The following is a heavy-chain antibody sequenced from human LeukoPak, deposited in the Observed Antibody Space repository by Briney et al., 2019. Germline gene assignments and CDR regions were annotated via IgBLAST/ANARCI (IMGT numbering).Heavy chain of an antibody. V-gene: IGHV3-7*01. J-gene: IGHJ4*02. CDR3: ARDTLGEGEDANYAVYYFDY. CDR2: IKQGGREK. Sequence: PGGSLRLSCAASGFTFSNYWMSWVRQAPGKGREWVAYIKQGGREKHYVDSVKGRFNISRDNAQNSLYLQMNSLRAEDTAVYYCARDTLGEGEDANYAVYYFDYWGQGTPVTVSP. D-gene: IGHD3-10*01. CDR1: GFTFSNYW.